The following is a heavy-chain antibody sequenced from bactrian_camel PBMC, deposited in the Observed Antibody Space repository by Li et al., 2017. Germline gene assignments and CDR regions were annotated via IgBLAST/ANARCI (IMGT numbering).Heavy chain of an antibody. CDR2: IYTLDDST. CDR3: AAAYGANWYSCAKSQFND. CDR1: GVWGNNC. Sequence: SCAAGGVWGNNCMGWFRQAPGKQREGVATIYTLDDSTYYSDSAKGRFTISRDTAKNTMYLQMNSLKPEDTAMYYCAAAYGANWYSCAKSQFNDWGQGTQVTVS. D-gene: IGHD6*01. V-gene: IGHV3S54*01. J-gene: IGHJ4*01.